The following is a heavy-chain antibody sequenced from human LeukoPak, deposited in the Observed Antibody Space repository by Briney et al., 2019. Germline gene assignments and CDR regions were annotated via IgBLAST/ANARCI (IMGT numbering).Heavy chain of an antibody. V-gene: IGHV4-31*03. CDR2: IHYSGST. CDR3: ARHLRVYSSSSVGPGSYYYYYYMDV. J-gene: IGHJ6*03. Sequence: PSQTLSLTCTVSGGSISSGGYYWSWIRQHPGKGLEWIGYIHYSGSTYYNPSLKSRVTISVDTSKNQFSLKLSSVTAADTAVYYCARHLRVYSSSSVGPGSYYYYYYMDVWGKGTTVTVSS. CDR1: GGSISSGGYY. D-gene: IGHD6-6*01.